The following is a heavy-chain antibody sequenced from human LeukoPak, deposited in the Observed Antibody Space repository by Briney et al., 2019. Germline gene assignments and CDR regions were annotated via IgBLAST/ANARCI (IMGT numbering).Heavy chain of an antibody. D-gene: IGHD3-22*01. CDR2: IYYSGST. J-gene: IGHJ6*03. CDR1: SGSISSYY. V-gene: IGHV4-59*01. CDR3: TRGSIAYYYMYV. Sequence: SETLSLTCTVSSGSISSYYWSWIRQPPGKGLEWIGNIYYSGSTKYNPPHKSRVTISVDTSKNQFSLKLSSVTAADTAVYYCTRGSIAYYYMYVWGKGTTVTISS.